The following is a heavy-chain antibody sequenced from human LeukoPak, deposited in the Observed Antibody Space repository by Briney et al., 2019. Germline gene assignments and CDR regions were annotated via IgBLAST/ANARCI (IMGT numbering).Heavy chain of an antibody. Sequence: GESLKISCKGFGYSFTSYWIGWVRQMPGKGLEWMGIIYPGDSDTRYSPSFQGQVTISADKSISTAYLQWSSLKASDTAMYYCARHPHYYDSSGYSQVDYWGQGTLVTVSS. D-gene: IGHD3-22*01. V-gene: IGHV5-51*01. J-gene: IGHJ4*02. CDR2: IYPGDSDT. CDR1: GYSFTSYW. CDR3: ARHPHYYDSSGYSQVDY.